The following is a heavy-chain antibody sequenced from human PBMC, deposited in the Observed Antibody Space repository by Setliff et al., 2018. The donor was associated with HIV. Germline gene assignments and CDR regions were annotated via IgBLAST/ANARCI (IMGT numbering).Heavy chain of an antibody. V-gene: IGHV1-18*01. CDR3: AKVVVRSRFLEWSPSRDYSYYYMDV. CDR2: ISAYNGNK. D-gene: IGHD3-3*01. Sequence: ASVKVSCKASGYTFTSYGISWVRQAPGQGLEWMGWISAYNGNKNYAQKLQGRVTRTTDTSTSTAYMELRSLRSDDTAVYYCAKVVVRSRFLEWSPSRDYSYYYMDVWGKGTTVTVSS. J-gene: IGHJ6*03. CDR1: GYTFTSYG.